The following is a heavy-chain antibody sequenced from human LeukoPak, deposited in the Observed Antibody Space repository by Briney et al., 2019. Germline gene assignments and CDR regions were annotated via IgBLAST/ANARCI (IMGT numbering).Heavy chain of an antibody. CDR3: ARDSSRGYAADY. Sequence: PGGSLRLSCAASGFAFSIYHMNWVRQAPGKGLEWVSYISAGNRAIYYADSVKGRFTISRDDAKNSVYLQMNSLGAEDTAVYYCARDSSRGYAADYWGQGTLVTVSS. D-gene: IGHD5-12*01. CDR2: ISAGNRAI. J-gene: IGHJ4*02. V-gene: IGHV3-48*04. CDR1: GFAFSIYH.